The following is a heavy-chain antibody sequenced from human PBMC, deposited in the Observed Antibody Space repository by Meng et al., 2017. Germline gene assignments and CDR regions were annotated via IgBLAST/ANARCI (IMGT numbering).Heavy chain of an antibody. Sequence: SVKVSCKASGGTFSSYANSWVRQAPGQGLEWMGWIIPIFGTANYAQKFQGRVTITADKSTSTAYMELSRLKSEDTAVYYCARALRGYSYGYDYWGQGTLVTVSS. CDR3: ARALRGYSYGYDY. J-gene: IGHJ4*02. D-gene: IGHD5-18*01. V-gene: IGHV1-69*06. CDR1: GGTFSSYA. CDR2: IIPIFGTA.